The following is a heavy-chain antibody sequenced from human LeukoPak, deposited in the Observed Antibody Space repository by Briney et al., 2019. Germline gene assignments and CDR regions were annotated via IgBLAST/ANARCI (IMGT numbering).Heavy chain of an antibody. D-gene: IGHD4-17*01. J-gene: IGHJ3*02. CDR1: GFTFSSYS. Sequence: PGGSLRLSCAASGFTFSSYSMNWVRQAPGKGLEWVSSISSSSSYIYYADSEKGRFTISRDNAKNSLYLQMNSLRAEDTAVYYCARCPTVTDAFDIWGQGTMVAVSS. V-gene: IGHV3-21*01. CDR3: ARCPTVTDAFDI. CDR2: ISSSSSYI.